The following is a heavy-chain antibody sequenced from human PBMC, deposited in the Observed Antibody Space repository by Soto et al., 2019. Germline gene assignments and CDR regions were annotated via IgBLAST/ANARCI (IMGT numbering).Heavy chain of an antibody. J-gene: IGHJ5*02. V-gene: IGHV1-18*01. CDR3: AGGVWFDP. Sequence: QVQLVQSGAEVKKPGASVKISCKASGYTFTSYSISWVRQAPGQGLEWMGWISAYNGNTNYAQKLQGRVTMTTDTSTSTAYMELRSLSSDVPAVDYRAGGVWFDPRGKGTLVIVSA. CDR2: ISAYNGNT. CDR1: GYTFTSYS.